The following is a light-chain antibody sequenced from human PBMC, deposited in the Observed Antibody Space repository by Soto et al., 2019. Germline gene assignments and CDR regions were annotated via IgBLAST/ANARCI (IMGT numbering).Light chain of an antibody. Sequence: ERVLTQSPSIRSIYPSERXAISCMTSQSVRSNLAWYQQKPGQAPRLLIYGASTRATGLPARFSGSGSGTDFTLTISSLQSEDFAVYYCQQYNTWPPITFGQGARLEIK. CDR3: QQYNTWPPIT. CDR2: GAS. J-gene: IGKJ5*01. CDR1: QSVRSN. V-gene: IGKV3-15*01.